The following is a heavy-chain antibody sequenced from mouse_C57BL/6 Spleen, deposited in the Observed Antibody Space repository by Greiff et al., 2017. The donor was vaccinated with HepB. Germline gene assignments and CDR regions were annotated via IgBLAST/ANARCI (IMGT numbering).Heavy chain of an antibody. CDR1: GFSFTSYG. CDR3: ASYGSSYPFAY. CDR2: IWGVGST. D-gene: IGHD1-1*01. Sequence: VMLVESGPGLVAPSQSLSITCTVSGFSFTSYGVDWVRQSPGKGLEWLGVIWGVGSTNYNSALKSRLSISKDNSKSQVFLKMNSLQTDDTAMYYCASYGSSYPFAYWGQGTLVTVSA. J-gene: IGHJ3*01. V-gene: IGHV2-6*01.